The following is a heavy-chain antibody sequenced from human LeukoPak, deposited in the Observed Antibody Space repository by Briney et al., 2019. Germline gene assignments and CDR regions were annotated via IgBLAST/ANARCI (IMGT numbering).Heavy chain of an antibody. D-gene: IGHD2-2*01. CDR3: GREDCNNVRCYGASDA. J-gene: IGHJ5*02. CDR1: GFTFSSYA. CDR2: ISSNNNI. Sequence: GGSLRLSCVGSGFTFSSYAMNWVRQAPGKGLEWVSSISSNNNIYYADSVKGRFTISRDNAKNSLPLQMNSLRGEDTAVYYCGREDCNNVRCYGASDAWGQGTLVTVSS. V-gene: IGHV3-69-1*01.